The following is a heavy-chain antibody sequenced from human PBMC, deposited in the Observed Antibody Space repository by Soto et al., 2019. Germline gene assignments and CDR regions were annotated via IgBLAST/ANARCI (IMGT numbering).Heavy chain of an antibody. J-gene: IGHJ4*01. CDR2: ISHSGAT. Sequence: QLQESGSGLVKPSQTLVLTCTVSGASISRDGSSWSWLRQPPGKGLVWIGYISHSGATNYNPSLKSRVTTSVDKSKNQFSLSLASVTAADTALYYWAREMSYYFDSCGHVTLVTVSS. V-gene: IGHV4-30-2*01. CDR3: AREMSYYFDS. CDR1: GASISRDGSS.